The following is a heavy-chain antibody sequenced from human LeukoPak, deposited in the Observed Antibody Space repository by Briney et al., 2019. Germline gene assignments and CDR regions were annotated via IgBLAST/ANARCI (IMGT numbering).Heavy chain of an antibody. CDR3: ARDLTTVTPARGWDYGMDV. V-gene: IGHV4-59*01. CDR2: IYYSGST. Sequence: SETLSLTCTVSVGSISSYYWSWIRQPPWKGLEWIVYIYYSGSTNYNPSLKSRVTISVDTSKNQFSLKLRSVTAADTAVYYCARDLTTVTPARGWDYGMDVWGQGTTVTVSS. CDR1: VGSISSYY. J-gene: IGHJ6*02. D-gene: IGHD4-17*01.